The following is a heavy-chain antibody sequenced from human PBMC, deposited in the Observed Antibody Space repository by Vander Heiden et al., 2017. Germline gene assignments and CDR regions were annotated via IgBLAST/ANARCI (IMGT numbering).Heavy chain of an antibody. CDR3: ARPQGATFFDY. CDR1: GFSFSSYG. Sequence: QVQLVESGGGVVQPGRSPRLSGAASGFSFSSYGMHWVRQAPDKGLEWVAVIWYDGSNKYYADSVKGRFTISRDNSKNTLYLQMNSLRAEDTAVYYCARPQGATFFDYWGQGTLVTVSS. D-gene: IGHD1-26*01. J-gene: IGHJ4*02. CDR2: IWYDGSNK. V-gene: IGHV3-33*01.